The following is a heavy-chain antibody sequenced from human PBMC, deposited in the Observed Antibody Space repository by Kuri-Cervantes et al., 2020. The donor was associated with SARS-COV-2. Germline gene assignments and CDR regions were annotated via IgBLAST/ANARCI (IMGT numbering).Heavy chain of an antibody. CDR3: TPLGMDV. CDR2: ISYDGSNK. V-gene: IGHV3-30*01. Sequence: GGSLRLSCAASGFTFSSYAMHWVRQAPGKGLEWVAVISYDGSNKYYADSVKGRFTISRDNSKNTLYLQMNSLRSEDTAVYYCTPLGMDVWGQGTTVTGAS. CDR1: GFTFSSYA. J-gene: IGHJ6*01.